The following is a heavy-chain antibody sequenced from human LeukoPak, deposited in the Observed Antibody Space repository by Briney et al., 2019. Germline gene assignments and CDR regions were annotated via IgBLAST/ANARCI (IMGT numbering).Heavy chain of an antibody. J-gene: IGHJ6*02. Sequence: SETLSLTCAVYGGSFSGYYWSWIRQPPGKGLEWIGEINHSGSTNYNPSLKSRVTISVDTSKNQFSLKLSSVTAADTAVYYCARSGPAAPYYYYYGMDVWGQGTTVTVSS. D-gene: IGHD2-2*01. CDR3: ARSGPAAPYYYYYGMDV. V-gene: IGHV4-34*01. CDR2: INHSGST. CDR1: GGSFSGYY.